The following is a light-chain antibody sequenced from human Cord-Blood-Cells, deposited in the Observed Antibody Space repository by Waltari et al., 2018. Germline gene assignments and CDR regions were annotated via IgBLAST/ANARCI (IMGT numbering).Light chain of an antibody. J-gene: IGKJ5*01. CDR1: QSVSSY. CDR2: DAS. V-gene: IGKV3-11*01. CDR3: QQRSNWPIT. Sequence: DIVLTQSPATLSLSPGERATLSCRASQSVSSYLAWYQQKPGQAPRPLIYDASNRATGIPARFSGCGSGTDFTLTISSLEPEDFAVYYCQQRSNWPITFGQGTRLEIK.